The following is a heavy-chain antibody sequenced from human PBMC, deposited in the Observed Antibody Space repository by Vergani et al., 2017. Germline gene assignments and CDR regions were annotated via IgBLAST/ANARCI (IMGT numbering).Heavy chain of an antibody. Sequence: EVQLVESGGGLVQPGGSLRLSCAASGFTFSSYSMNWVRQAPGKGLEWVSYISSSSSTIYYADSVKGRFTISRDNAKKSLYLQMNSLRAEDTAVYYCARVSEVYSSGWDNWFDPWGQGTLVTVSS. CDR3: ARVSEVYSSGWDNWFDP. D-gene: IGHD6-19*01. J-gene: IGHJ5*02. V-gene: IGHV3-48*01. CDR1: GFTFSSYS. CDR2: ISSSSSTI.